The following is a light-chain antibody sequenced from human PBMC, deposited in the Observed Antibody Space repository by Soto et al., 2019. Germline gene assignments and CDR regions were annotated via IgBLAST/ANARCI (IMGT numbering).Light chain of an antibody. CDR2: GAS. V-gene: IGKV3-15*01. Sequence: EIVMTQSPATLSVSPGERATLSCRASQSVSRNLAWYQQKPGQPPRLLVYGASTRATGVPARFSGSGSGTDFPLTISSLQAADFAVYYCQEYNNWPPGDRTFGQGNKVDIK. CDR1: QSVSRN. CDR3: QEYNNWPPGDRT. J-gene: IGKJ1*01.